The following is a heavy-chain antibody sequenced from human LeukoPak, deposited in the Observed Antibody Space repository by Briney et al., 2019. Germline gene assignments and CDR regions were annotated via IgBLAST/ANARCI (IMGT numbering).Heavy chain of an antibody. J-gene: IGHJ4*02. Sequence: GASVKVSCKASGYTFTGYYMHWVRQAPGQGLEWMGRINPNSGGTNYAQKFQGRVTMTRDTSISTAYMELSRLRSDDTAEYYCARAKGSRYSSSPDYWGQGTLVTVSS. CDR1: GYTFTGYY. D-gene: IGHD6-6*01. V-gene: IGHV1-2*06. CDR2: INPNSGGT. CDR3: ARAKGSRYSSSPDY.